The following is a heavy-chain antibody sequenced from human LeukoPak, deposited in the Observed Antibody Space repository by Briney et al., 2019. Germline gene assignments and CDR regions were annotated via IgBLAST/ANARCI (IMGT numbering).Heavy chain of an antibody. J-gene: IGHJ4*02. CDR3: TTDLGGNRGDGY. V-gene: IGHV3-15*01. CDR2: IKNKADGETT. Sequence: GGSLRLSCAASGFTFINAWMSWVRQAPGKGLEWLGRIKNKADGETTDYAAPVKGRFTISRDDSRATLYLQMNSLKIEDTAVYYCTTDLGGNRGDGYWGQGTLVTVSS. CDR1: GFTFINAW. D-gene: IGHD4-23*01.